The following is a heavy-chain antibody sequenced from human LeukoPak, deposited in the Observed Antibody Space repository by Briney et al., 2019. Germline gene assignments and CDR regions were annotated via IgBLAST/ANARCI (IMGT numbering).Heavy chain of an antibody. D-gene: IGHD7-27*01. V-gene: IGHV4-31*03. CDR3: ARVATHEFSGDWFDP. CDR2: IYYSGST. CDR1: GGSISSGGYY. Sequence: SQTLSLTCTVSGGSISSGGYYWSWIRQHPGKGLEWIGYIYYSGSTYYNPSLKSRVTISVDWSKNQFSLKLSSVTAADTAVYYCARVATHEFSGDWFDPWRQGTLVTVSS. J-gene: IGHJ5*02.